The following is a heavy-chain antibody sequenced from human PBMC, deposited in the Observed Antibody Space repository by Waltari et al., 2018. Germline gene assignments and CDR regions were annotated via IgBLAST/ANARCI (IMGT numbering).Heavy chain of an antibody. CDR2: ISAHNGNP. J-gene: IGHJ6*02. CDR1: GYTFTSYG. CDR3: ARVGDIVVVVAATQIVSGGMDV. V-gene: IGHV1-18*01. Sequence: QVQLVQSGAEVKKPVASVKVSCKASGYTFTSYGISWVRQSPGQGLEWMGWISAHNGNPNYAQKLQGRVTMTKDTSTSTAYMELRSLRSDDTAVYYCARVGDIVVVVAATQIVSGGMDVWGQGTTVTVSS. D-gene: IGHD2-15*01.